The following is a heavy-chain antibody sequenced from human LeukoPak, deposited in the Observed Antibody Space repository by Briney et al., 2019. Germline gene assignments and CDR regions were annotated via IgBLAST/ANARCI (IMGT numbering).Heavy chain of an antibody. Sequence: SETLSLTCTVSGGSISSSSYYWGWIRQPPGKGLEWIGSIYYSGSTYYNPSLKSRVAISVDTSKNQFSLKLSSVTAADTAVYYCAREVSQQLVNWGQGTLVTVSS. J-gene: IGHJ4*02. CDR1: GGSISSSSYY. CDR2: IYYSGST. D-gene: IGHD6-13*01. CDR3: AREVSQQLVN. V-gene: IGHV4-39*07.